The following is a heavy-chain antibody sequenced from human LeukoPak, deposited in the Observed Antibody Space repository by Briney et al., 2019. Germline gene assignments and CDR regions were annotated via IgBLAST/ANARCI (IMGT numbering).Heavy chain of an antibody. J-gene: IGHJ4*02. CDR1: GFTFTTYW. Sequence: GESLRLSCAASGFTFTTYWMSWVRQLPGKGLEWVSAISGSGGSTYYADSVKGRFTISRDNSKNTLYLQMNSLRAEDTAVYYCAKETDIVATGSVATLDYWGQGTLVTVSS. D-gene: IGHD5-12*01. CDR2: ISGSGGST. V-gene: IGHV3-23*01. CDR3: AKETDIVATGSVATLDY.